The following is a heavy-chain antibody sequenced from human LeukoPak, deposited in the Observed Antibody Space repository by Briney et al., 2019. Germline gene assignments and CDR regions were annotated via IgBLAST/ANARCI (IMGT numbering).Heavy chain of an antibody. Sequence: PSETLSLTCSVSGGSIGSGIYSWSWIRQPPGKGLEWIGYIFHTGSTSYNPSLKSRVTISVDTSKNQFSLKLSSVTAADTAVYYCARVAFRERSNWFDPWGQGTLVTVSS. J-gene: IGHJ5*02. CDR2: IFHTGST. V-gene: IGHV4-30-2*01. CDR1: GGSIGSGIYS. CDR3: ARVAFRERSNWFDP. D-gene: IGHD1-1*01.